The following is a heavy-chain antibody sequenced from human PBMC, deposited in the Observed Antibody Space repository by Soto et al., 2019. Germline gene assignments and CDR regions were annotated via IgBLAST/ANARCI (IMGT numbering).Heavy chain of an antibody. Sequence: EVQLLESGGGLVQPGGSLILSCAASGFTFSSYAMSWVRQAPGKGLEWVSAISGSGGSTYYADSVKGRFTISRDNSKNTLYLQMNSLRAEDTAVYYCAKDRLWFGDPRAHWGQGTLVTVSS. CDR3: AKDRLWFGDPRAH. CDR1: GFTFSSYA. V-gene: IGHV3-23*01. CDR2: ISGSGGST. J-gene: IGHJ4*02. D-gene: IGHD3-10*01.